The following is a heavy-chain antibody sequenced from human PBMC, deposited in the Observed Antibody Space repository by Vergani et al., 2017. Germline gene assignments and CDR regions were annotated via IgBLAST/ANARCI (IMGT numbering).Heavy chain of an antibody. CDR2: VFYGGRT. CDR1: GDSISTSSYA. J-gene: IGHJ3*02. D-gene: IGHD1-26*01. V-gene: IGHV4-39*01. CDR3: ARRPWSYYDAFDI. Sequence: QMQLQESGPGLVKPSETLSLSCTVSGDSISTSSYAWGWIRQPPGKTLEWIGTVFYGGRTSYNPSLKSRVTLSLDTSKKQISLHLTSVTAADTAVYYCARRPWSYYDAFDIWGQGTMVTVSS.